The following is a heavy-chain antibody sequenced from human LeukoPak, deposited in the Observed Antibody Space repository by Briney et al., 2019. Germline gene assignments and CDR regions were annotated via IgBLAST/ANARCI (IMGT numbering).Heavy chain of an antibody. CDR1: GGSISGYY. CDR3: ARHPPGLRYFDP. J-gene: IGHJ5*02. D-gene: IGHD3-9*01. V-gene: IGHV4-59*08. CDR2: IDYSGDT. Sequence: SPSETPSLTCTVSGGSISGYYWSWIRQPPGKALEWIAYIDYSGDTNSNPSLKSRVTISVDTSKNQFSLRLNSVTAADTAFYYCARHPPGLRYFDPWGQGTLVTVSS.